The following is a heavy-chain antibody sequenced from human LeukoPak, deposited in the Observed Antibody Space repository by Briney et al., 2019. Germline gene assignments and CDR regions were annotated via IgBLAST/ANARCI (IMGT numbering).Heavy chain of an antibody. CDR3: ARGRRVAGYFDY. D-gene: IGHD6-19*01. CDR2: INHSGST. V-gene: IGHV4-34*01. CDR1: GGSFSGYY. J-gene: IGHJ4*02. Sequence: SETLSLTCAVYGGSFSGYYWSWIRQPPGKGLEWIGEINHSGSTNYNPSLKSRVTISVDTSKNQFSLKLSSVTAADTAVYYRARGRRVAGYFDYWGQGTLVTVSS.